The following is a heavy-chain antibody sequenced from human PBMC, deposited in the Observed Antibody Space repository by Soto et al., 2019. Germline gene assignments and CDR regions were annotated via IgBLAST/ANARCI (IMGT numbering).Heavy chain of an antibody. CDR2: SRSKANSYAT. CDR3: FRPINYYGSGMVGLAR. Sequence: SGKGLEWVGRSRSKANSYATAYAASVKGRFTISRDDTKNTEYLQMNSLKTEDTAVYYCFRPINYYGSGMVGLARRAHGTLVTVSS. J-gene: IGHJ4*01. D-gene: IGHD3-10*01. V-gene: IGHV3-73*01.